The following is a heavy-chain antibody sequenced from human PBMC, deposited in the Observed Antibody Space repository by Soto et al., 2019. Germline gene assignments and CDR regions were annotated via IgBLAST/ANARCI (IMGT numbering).Heavy chain of an antibody. V-gene: IGHV1-18*01. CDR2: ISAYNGNT. J-gene: IGHJ6*01. CDR1: GYSFTSYG. CDR3: ARTLYYYDSSGHGAYYYYGMDV. D-gene: IGHD3-22*01. Sequence: GASVKVSSKASGYSFTSYGISSARHSPEQGLEWMGWISAYNGNTNYAQKLQGRVTMTTDTSTSTAYMELRSLRSDDTAVYYCARTLYYYDSSGHGAYYYYGMDVWGQGTTVTVSP.